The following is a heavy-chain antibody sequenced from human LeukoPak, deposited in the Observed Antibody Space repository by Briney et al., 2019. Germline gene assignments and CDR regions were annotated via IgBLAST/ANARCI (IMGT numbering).Heavy chain of an antibody. Sequence: PGGSLRLSCAASGFSFSRHWMHWVRQAPGKGLVWVSRINNDGSGANYADSVKGRFTISRDNAKNTLYLQMNSLRAEDTAVYYCARDHYFKIDYWGQGTLVTVSS. CDR3: ARDHYFKIDY. CDR2: INNDGSGA. D-gene: IGHD3-10*01. CDR1: GFSFSRHW. J-gene: IGHJ4*02. V-gene: IGHV3-74*01.